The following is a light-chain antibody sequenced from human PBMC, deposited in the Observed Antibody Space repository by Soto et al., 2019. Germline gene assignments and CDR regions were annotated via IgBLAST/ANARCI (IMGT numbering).Light chain of an antibody. J-gene: IGKJ4*01. V-gene: IGKV3-20*01. Sequence: EIVLTQSPGTLYLSPGERATLSCRASQIVSSTYLAWFQQKAGQAPRLLIYGASTRHTGIPERFSGSASGTDFTLTISGLEPEDFAVYYCQQYDVTPPNTFGGGTKLEL. CDR2: GAS. CDR3: QQYDVTPPNT. CDR1: QIVSSTY.